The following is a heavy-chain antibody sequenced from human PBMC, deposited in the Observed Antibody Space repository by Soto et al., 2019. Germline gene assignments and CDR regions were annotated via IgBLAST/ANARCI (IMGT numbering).Heavy chain of an antibody. CDR3: AKDPPGSGQWLDNNWFDP. CDR2: ISGSGGST. Sequence: HPGGSLRLSCAASGFTFSSYAMSWVRQAPGKGLEWVSAISGSGGSTYYADSVKGRFTISRDNSMNTLYLQMNSLRAEDTAVYYCAKDPPGSGQWLDNNWFDPWGQGTLVTVSS. CDR1: GFTFSSYA. D-gene: IGHD6-19*01. J-gene: IGHJ5*02. V-gene: IGHV3-23*01.